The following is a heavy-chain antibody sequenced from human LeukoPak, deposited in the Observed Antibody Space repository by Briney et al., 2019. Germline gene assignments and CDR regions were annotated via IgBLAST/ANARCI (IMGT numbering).Heavy chain of an antibody. V-gene: IGHV3-21*01. CDR1: GFTFSSYS. D-gene: IGHD6-19*01. Sequence: GGSLRLSCAASGFTFSSYSMNWVRQAPGKGLEWVSSISSSSSYIYYADSVKGRFAISRDNAKNSLYLQMNSLRAEDTAVYYCARARIAVAGSWFDPWGQGTLVTVSS. CDR3: ARARIAVAGSWFDP. J-gene: IGHJ5*02. CDR2: ISSSSSYI.